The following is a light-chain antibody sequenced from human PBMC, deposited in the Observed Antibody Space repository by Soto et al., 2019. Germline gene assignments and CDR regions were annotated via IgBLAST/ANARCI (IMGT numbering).Light chain of an antibody. V-gene: IGKV3-11*01. Sequence: EIVLTQSPATLSLSPGERATLSCRASQSVSSSLAWYQQKPGKAPRLLIYDASNRATGIPARFSGSGSGTDFNPTNSSLEPEAFAVYYCQQRSNWTIFTFGPGTKVDIK. J-gene: IGKJ3*01. CDR2: DAS. CDR3: QQRSNWTIFT. CDR1: QSVSSS.